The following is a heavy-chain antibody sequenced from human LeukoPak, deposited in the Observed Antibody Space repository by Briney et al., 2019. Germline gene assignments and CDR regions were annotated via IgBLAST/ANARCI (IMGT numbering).Heavy chain of an antibody. J-gene: IGHJ5*02. CDR2: INIDGSIT. D-gene: IGHD1-1*01. Sequence: GGSLRLTCAASGFTFSTSWMYWVRQAPGKGLMYVSRINIDGSITTYADSVKGRFTISRDNTKNTLYLQMNSLGAEDTAVYYCVRDKMMDDRGVGFDPWGQGTLVTVSS. CDR1: GFTFSTSW. V-gene: IGHV3-74*01. CDR3: VRDKMMDDRGVGFDP.